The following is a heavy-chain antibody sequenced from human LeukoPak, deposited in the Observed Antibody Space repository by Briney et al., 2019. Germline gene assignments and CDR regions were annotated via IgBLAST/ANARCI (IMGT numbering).Heavy chain of an antibody. CDR2: INAGKGNR. J-gene: IGHJ4*02. Sequence: ASVKVSCKASGYTFTSNAIHWVRQAPGQRLEWMGWINAGKGNREYSQKFQGRVTITVDTSASIAYMELSSLRSEDTAVYYCARDTESDLDYWGQGTLVTVSS. V-gene: IGHV1-3*01. CDR1: GYTFTSNA. CDR3: ARDTESDLDY.